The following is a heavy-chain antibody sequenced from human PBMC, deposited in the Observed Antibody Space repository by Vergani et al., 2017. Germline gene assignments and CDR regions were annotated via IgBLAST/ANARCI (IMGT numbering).Heavy chain of an antibody. D-gene: IGHD2-8*01. CDR3: ATHLVSYPPPKYCTNGVCYRGGNWFDP. CDR1: GYTLTELS. V-gene: IGHV1-24*01. CDR2: FDPEDGET. J-gene: IGHJ5*02. Sequence: QVQLVQSGAEVKKPGASVKVSCKVSGYTLTELSMHWVRQAPGKGLEWMGGFDPEDGETIYAQKFQGRVTMTEDTSTDTAYMELSSLRSEDTAVYYCATHLVSYPPPKYCTNGVCYRGGNWFDPWGQGTLVTVSS.